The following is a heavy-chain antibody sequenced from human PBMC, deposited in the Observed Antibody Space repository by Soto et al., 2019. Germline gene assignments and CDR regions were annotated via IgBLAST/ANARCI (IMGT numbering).Heavy chain of an antibody. CDR1: GYTFTSYD. D-gene: IGHD2-15*01. CDR2: MNPNSGNT. Sequence: QVQLVQSGAEVKKPGASVKVSCKASGYTFTSYDINWVRQATGQGLEWMGWMNPNSGNTGYAQKFQGRVTMTRNTSISTAYMELSSLRSEDTAVYYCARGEYCSGGSCYFPSSDYWGQGTLVTVSS. V-gene: IGHV1-8*01. CDR3: ARGEYCSGGSCYFPSSDY. J-gene: IGHJ4*02.